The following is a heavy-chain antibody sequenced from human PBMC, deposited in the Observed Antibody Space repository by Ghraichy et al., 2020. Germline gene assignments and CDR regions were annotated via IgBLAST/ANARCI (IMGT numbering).Heavy chain of an antibody. CDR2: ITPDGSRQ. V-gene: IGHV3-7*01. J-gene: IGHJ5*02. D-gene: IGHD2-21*01. CDR1: RFTFSSYW. CDR3: ARGFGDDL. Sequence: GGSLRLSCAASRFTFSSYWMAWVRQAPGKGLEWVANITPDGSRQYYVDSVKGRFTISRDNAESSLFLQMNSLSADDTAVYYCARGFGDDLWGQGTLVTVSS.